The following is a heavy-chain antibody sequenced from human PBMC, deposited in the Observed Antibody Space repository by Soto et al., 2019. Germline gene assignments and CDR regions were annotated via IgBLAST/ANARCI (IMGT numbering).Heavy chain of an antibody. V-gene: IGHV4-59*08. J-gene: IGHJ4*02. CDR2: IYYSGST. CDR1: GGSISSYY. CDR3: ATVFCSRGSCYPDY. D-gene: IGHD2-15*01. Sequence: PSETLSLTCTVSGGSISSYYWSWIRQPPGKGLQWIGYIYYSGSTNYNPSLKSRVTISVDTSKNQFSLNLSSVTAADTAVYYCATVFCSRGSCYPDYWGQGTLVTVSS.